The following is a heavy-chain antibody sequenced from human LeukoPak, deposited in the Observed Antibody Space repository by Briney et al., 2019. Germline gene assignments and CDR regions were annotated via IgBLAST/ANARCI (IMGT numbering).Heavy chain of an antibody. CDR2: IRSSSSTI. CDR1: GFTFSSYS. J-gene: IGHJ3*02. V-gene: IGHV3-48*01. Sequence: GGSLRLSCAASGFTFSSYSMNWVRQAPGKGLEWVSYIRSSSSTIYYADSVKGRFTISRDNAKNSLYLQMNSLRAEDTAVYYCARDDVNYYGSGSYYTDAFDIWGQGTMVTVSS. CDR3: ARDDVNYYGSGSYYTDAFDI. D-gene: IGHD3-10*01.